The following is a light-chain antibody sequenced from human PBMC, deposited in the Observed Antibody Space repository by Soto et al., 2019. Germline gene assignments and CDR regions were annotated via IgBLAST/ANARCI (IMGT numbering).Light chain of an antibody. CDR1: QSVSSY. Sequence: EIVLTQSPATLSLSPGERATLSCRASQSVSSYLAWYQQKPGQAPRLLIYDASNRATGIPARFSGSGSGTDFTLTISSLDPEDIAVYYCQQRSNWPPALTFGGGTKVEIK. V-gene: IGKV3-11*01. CDR2: DAS. J-gene: IGKJ4*01. CDR3: QQRSNWPPALT.